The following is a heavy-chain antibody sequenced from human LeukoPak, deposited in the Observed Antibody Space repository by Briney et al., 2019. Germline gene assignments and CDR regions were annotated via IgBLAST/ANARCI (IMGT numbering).Heavy chain of an antibody. CDR2: ISSNSSTI. Sequence: GGSLRLSCAASGFTFSSYSMNWVRQAPGQGLEWVSYISSNSSTIYYADSVKGRFTISRDNAKNSLYLQMNSLRAEDTAVYYGARAELDWFDPWGQGTLVTVSS. V-gene: IGHV3-48*01. D-gene: IGHD3-10*01. CDR1: GFTFSSYS. J-gene: IGHJ5*02. CDR3: ARAELDWFDP.